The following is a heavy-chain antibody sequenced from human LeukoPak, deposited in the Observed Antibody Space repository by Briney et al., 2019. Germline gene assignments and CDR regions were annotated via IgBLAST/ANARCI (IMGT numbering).Heavy chain of an antibody. CDR1: GFTFRTYT. CDR2: ISYDGYYK. CDR3: ASAGAVTDSFVH. D-gene: IGHD4-23*01. J-gene: IGHJ5*02. Sequence: GGSLRLSCAASGFTFRTYTMHWVRQAPGKGLEWVASISYDGYYKYYAESVKGPFIISRDNSKNPLYLQINSLRDDDTAVYYCASAGAVTDSFVHWGEGTLVIVSP. V-gene: IGHV3-30-3*01.